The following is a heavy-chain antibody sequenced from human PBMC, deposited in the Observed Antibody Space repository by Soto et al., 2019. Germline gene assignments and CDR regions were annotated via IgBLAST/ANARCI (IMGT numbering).Heavy chain of an antibody. Sequence: ASVKVSCKASGYTFTGYYMHWVRQAPGQGLEWMGWINPNSGGTNYAQKFQGRVTMTRDTSISTAYMELSRLRSDDTAVYYCARGRTGTTSYFDYWGQGNLVTVSS. J-gene: IGHJ4*02. D-gene: IGHD1-1*01. V-gene: IGHV1-2*02. CDR1: GYTFTGYY. CDR2: INPNSGGT. CDR3: ARGRTGTTSYFDY.